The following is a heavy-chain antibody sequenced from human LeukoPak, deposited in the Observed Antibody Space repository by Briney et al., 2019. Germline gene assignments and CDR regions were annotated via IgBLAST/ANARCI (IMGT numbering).Heavy chain of an antibody. CDR3: AGDTGSGKLDY. D-gene: IGHD1-26*01. J-gene: IGHJ4*02. CDR2: IKQDGSEE. V-gene: IGHV3-7*01. Sequence: GGSLRLSCAASGFTFSNYWMSWVRQAPGKGLEWVANIKQDGSEEYYVDSVKGRFTISREDAKNSLYLQMNSLRAEDTAVYYCAGDTGSGKLDYWGQGTLVTVFS. CDR1: GFTFSNYW.